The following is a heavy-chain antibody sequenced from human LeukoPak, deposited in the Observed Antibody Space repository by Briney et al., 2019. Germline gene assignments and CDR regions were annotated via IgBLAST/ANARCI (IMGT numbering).Heavy chain of an antibody. CDR2: ISYDGSNK. D-gene: IGHD1-14*01. Sequence: GGSLRLSCAASGFTFSNYAIHWVRQAPGKGLGWVAGISYDGSNKWYADSVRGRFTISRDNSKNTLYLQMNSLRAEDTAVYYCAKDLKPPSSYFDYWGQGTLVTVSS. CDR3: AKDLKPPSSYFDY. J-gene: IGHJ4*02. V-gene: IGHV3-30-3*01. CDR1: GFTFSNYA.